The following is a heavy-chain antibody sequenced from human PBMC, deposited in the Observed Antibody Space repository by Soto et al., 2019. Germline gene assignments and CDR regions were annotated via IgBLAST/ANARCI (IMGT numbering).Heavy chain of an antibody. CDR2: INYSGSN. D-gene: IGHD6-19*01. Sequence: PSETLSLTCAGGDGYFSTCYRNWIRQSPGKGLEWIGKINYSGSNKYSPFLRIGVTISIDMSKNPVCLQLTSVTAAATAVYFCPTGASSDWQVAFHTRRHGPPLTDS. CDR3: PTGASSDWQVAFHTRRHGPPLTDS. CDR1: DGYFSTCY. J-gene: IGHJ5*01. V-gene: IGHV4-34*01.